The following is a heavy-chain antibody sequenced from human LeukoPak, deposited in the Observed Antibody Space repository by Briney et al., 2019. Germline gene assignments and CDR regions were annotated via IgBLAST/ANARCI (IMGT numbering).Heavy chain of an antibody. D-gene: IGHD3-10*01. J-gene: IGHJ4*02. Sequence: GGSLRLSCAASGFTFSSYWMNWARQAPGEGLEWVANMRTDGSVVQYADSVKGRFTISRDNAKNSLFLQMNSVRAEDTAVYYCARDKDFTIDYWGQGTLVTVSS. CDR2: MRTDGSVV. V-gene: IGHV3-7*01. CDR1: GFTFSSYW. CDR3: ARDKDFTIDY.